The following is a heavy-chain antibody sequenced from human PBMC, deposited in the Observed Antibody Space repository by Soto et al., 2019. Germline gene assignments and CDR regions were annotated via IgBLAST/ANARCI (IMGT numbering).Heavy chain of an antibody. CDR2: IYNTGST. V-gene: IGHV4-59*02. CDR3: ARGPGASGTYHYYFDY. Sequence: SETLSLTCTVSGDSVSTYWWSWIRQPPGKGLEWIAYIYNTGSTNYNPSLKSRVTISLDASKNQFSLKLSSVTAADTAVYYCARGPGASGTYHYYFDYWGPGTMVTVYS. J-gene: IGHJ4*02. D-gene: IGHD3-10*01. CDR1: GDSVSTYW.